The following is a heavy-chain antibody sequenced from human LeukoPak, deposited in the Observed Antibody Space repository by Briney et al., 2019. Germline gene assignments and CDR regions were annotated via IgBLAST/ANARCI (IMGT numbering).Heavy chain of an antibody. J-gene: IGHJ4*02. Sequence: ASVKVSCKASGYTFTSYDINWVRQAPGQGLEWMGRIIPILGIANYAQKFQGRVTITADKSTSTAYMELSSLRSEDTAVYYCARGAWDYYYDSSGYPYAGSWIDYWGQGTLVTVSS. CDR1: GYTFTSYD. D-gene: IGHD3-22*01. V-gene: IGHV1-69*04. CDR2: IIPILGIA. CDR3: ARGAWDYYYDSSGYPYAGSWIDY.